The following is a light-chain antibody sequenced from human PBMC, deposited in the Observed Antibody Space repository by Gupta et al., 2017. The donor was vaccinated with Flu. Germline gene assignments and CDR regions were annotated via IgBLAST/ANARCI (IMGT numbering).Light chain of an antibody. CDR2: GAS. Sequence: EIVMTQSPATLSVSPGERATLSCRASQSVGNTLAWYQQKPGQAPRLLIYGASTRATGIPARFSCSGSGTXFTLTIXGLQSEDFAVYYCQQDNNWPLTFGXGTKVEIK. CDR1: QSVGNT. CDR3: QQDNNWPLT. V-gene: IGKV3-15*01. J-gene: IGKJ4*01.